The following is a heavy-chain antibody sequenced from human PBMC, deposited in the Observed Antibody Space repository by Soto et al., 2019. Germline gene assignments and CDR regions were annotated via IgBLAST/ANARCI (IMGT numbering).Heavy chain of an antibody. CDR3: AKKSPSNSPFAS. V-gene: IGHV3-23*01. CDR2: ISANGYTT. Sequence: RISKAPGKGLEWVSVISANGYTTYYADSVKGRFTISRDNSKNTVSLQMNSLGAEDTAIYYCAKKSPSNSPFASWGQGALVTVSS. D-gene: IGHD1-1*01. J-gene: IGHJ4*02.